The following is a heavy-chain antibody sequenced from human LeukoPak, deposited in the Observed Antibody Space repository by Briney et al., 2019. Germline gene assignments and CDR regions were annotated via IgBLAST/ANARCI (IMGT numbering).Heavy chain of an antibody. CDR2: IKQDGSEK. J-gene: IGHJ4*02. CDR3: ARASQSMVRGVYFDY. Sequence: GGSLRLSCAASGFTFSSYWMSWVRQAPGKGLEWVANIKQDGSEKYYVDSVKGRFTISRDNDKNSLYLQMNSLRAEDTAVYYCARASQSMVRGVYFDYWGQGTLVTVSS. CDR1: GFTFSSYW. V-gene: IGHV3-7*01. D-gene: IGHD3-10*01.